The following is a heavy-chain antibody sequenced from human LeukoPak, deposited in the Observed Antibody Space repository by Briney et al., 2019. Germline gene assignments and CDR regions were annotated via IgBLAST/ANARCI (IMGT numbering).Heavy chain of an antibody. CDR1: GITFTSSA. J-gene: IGHJ6*03. CDR3: AKAGSITMVRGPLHAMDV. D-gene: IGHD3-10*01. V-gene: IGHV3-21*04. Sequence: GGSLRLSCAASGITFTSSAMSWVRQAPGKGLEWVSSINNVASHIYYAASVRGRFTISRDDAKNSLYLQMNSLRAEDTAVYYCAKAGSITMVRGPLHAMDVWGKGTTVTVSS. CDR2: INNVASHI.